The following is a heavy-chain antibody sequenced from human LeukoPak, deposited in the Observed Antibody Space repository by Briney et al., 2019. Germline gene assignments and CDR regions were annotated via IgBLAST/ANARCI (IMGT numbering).Heavy chain of an antibody. Sequence: GGSLRLSCAASGFTFSSYWMHWVRQAPGKGLVWVSRINSDGSNTGYADSVKGRFTISRDNAKNTLYLQMNSLRAEDTAVYYCARWGPYCNTTSCYGLGYWGQGTLVTVSS. V-gene: IGHV3-74*01. J-gene: IGHJ4*02. D-gene: IGHD2-2*01. CDR1: GFTFSSYW. CDR2: INSDGSNT. CDR3: ARWGPYCNTTSCYGLGY.